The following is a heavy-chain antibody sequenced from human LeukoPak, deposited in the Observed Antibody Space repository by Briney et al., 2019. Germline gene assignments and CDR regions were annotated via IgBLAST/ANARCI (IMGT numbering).Heavy chain of an antibody. D-gene: IGHD6-13*01. Sequence: PSETLSLTCAVYGGSFSGYYWSWIRQPPGKGLEWIGEINHSGSTNYNPSLKSRVTISVDTSKYQFSLELGSVTAADTAVYYCARGSSSSWYSFDFWGQGTVVTVSS. CDR1: GGSFSGYY. CDR2: INHSGST. V-gene: IGHV4-34*01. J-gene: IGHJ3*01. CDR3: ARGSSSSWYSFDF.